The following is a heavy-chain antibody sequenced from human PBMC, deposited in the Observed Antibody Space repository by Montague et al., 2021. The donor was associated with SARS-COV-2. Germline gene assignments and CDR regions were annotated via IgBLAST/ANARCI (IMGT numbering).Heavy chain of an antibody. V-gene: IGHV6-1*01. CDR1: GASLSSDSLS. CDR3: ARKMDSSFDV. Sequence: VSPGASLSSDSLSWYWIRQSPSRGLEWLASTYYRSKWYNDSAPSVSGRATVKPDTSRNQFSLHLDSVTPEDTALYFCARKMDSSFDVWGKGTMVIVSS. CDR2: TYYRSKWYN. J-gene: IGHJ3*01. D-gene: IGHD2-2*03.